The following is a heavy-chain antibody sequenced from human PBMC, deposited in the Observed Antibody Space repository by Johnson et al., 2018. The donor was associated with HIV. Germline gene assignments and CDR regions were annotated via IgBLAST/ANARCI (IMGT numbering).Heavy chain of an antibody. V-gene: IGHV3-43*01. CDR1: GFTFDDYT. CDR3: AKEVATRGIVGARGAFDI. CDR2: ISWDGGST. J-gene: IGHJ3*02. D-gene: IGHD1-26*01. Sequence: VQVVESGGVVVQPGGSLRLSCAASGFTFDDYTMHWVRQAPGKGLEWVSLISWDGGSTYYADSVKGRFIISRDNSKNTLYLQVNSLRTEDTALYYCAKEVATRGIVGARGAFDIWGQGTMVTVSS.